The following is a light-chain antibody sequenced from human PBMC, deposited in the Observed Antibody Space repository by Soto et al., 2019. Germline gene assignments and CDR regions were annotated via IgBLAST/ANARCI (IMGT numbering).Light chain of an antibody. CDR3: QQGGNWPLT. CDR2: DAS. J-gene: IGKJ5*01. V-gene: IGKV3-11*01. Sequence: EIVLTQSPATLSLSPGERATVSCRASQSVSSHLAWYQQKRGQAPRLLIYDASSRASGIPARFSGSGSGTDFTLTISSLEPEDFAVYYCQQGGNWPLTFGQGTRLGL. CDR1: QSVSSH.